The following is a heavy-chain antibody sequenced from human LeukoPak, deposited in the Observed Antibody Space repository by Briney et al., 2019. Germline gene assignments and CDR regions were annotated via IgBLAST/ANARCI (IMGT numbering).Heavy chain of an antibody. J-gene: IGHJ4*02. CDR3: AHSSYDYVWGSYRRYYFDY. D-gene: IGHD3-16*02. CDR2: IYWDDDK. CDR1: GFSLSTSGVG. Sequence: SGPTLVNPTQTLTLTCTFSGFSLSTSGVGVGWIRQPPGKALEWLALIYWDDDKRYSPSLKSRLTTTKDTSKNQVVLTMTNMDPVDTATYYCAHSSYDYVWGSYRRYYFDYWGQGTLVTVSS. V-gene: IGHV2-5*02.